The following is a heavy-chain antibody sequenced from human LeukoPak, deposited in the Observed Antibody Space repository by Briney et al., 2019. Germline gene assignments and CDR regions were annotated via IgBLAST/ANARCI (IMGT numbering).Heavy chain of an antibody. Sequence: PSETLSLTCTVSGGSITTFYWSWIRQPPGKGLEWIAYMFHSGTPRYNPSLQSRVTISADASKNQFSLNVRSTTAADTAVYYCARRRGWKQQLVYFDYWGQGTLATVSS. CDR1: GGSITTFY. D-gene: IGHD6-13*01. J-gene: IGHJ4*02. CDR2: MFHSGTP. V-gene: IGHV4-59*08. CDR3: ARRRGWKQQLVYFDY.